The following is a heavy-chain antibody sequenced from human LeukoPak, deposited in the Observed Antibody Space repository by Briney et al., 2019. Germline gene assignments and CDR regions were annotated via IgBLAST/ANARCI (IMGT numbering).Heavy chain of an antibody. CDR1: GFTFSSYS. D-gene: IGHD3-3*01. CDR2: ISSSSSYI. CDR3: ARAQNDFWSGYPTKY. Sequence: GGSLRLSCTASGFTFSSYSMNWVSQAPGKGLEWVSSISSSSSYIYYADSVKGRFTISRDNAKNSLYLQMNSLRAEDTAVYYCARAQNDFWSGYPTKYWGQGTLVTVSS. J-gene: IGHJ4*02. V-gene: IGHV3-21*01.